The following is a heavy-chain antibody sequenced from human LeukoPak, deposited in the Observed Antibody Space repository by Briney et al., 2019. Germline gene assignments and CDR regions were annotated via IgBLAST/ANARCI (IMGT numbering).Heavy chain of an antibody. V-gene: IGHV1-18*01. CDR2: ISAYNGNT. CDR1: GYTFTSYG. D-gene: IGHD1-14*01. CDR3: ARDHVRSPDRPDYYYYYGMDV. J-gene: IGHJ6*02. Sequence: ASVTVSCTASGYTFTSYGISWVRQAPGQGLEWMGWISAYNGNTNYAQKLQGRVTITTDTSTSTAYMELRSLRSDDTAVYYCARDHVRSPDRPDYYYYYGMDVWGQGTTVTVSS.